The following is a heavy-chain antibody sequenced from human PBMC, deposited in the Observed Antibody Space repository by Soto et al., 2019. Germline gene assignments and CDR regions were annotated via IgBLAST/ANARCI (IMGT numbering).Heavy chain of an antibody. CDR2: ISWDGGST. D-gene: IGHD3-22*01. Sequence: GGSLRLSCAASGFTFDDYAMHWVRQAPGKGLEWVSLISWDGGSTYYADSVKGRFTISRDNSKNSLYLQMNSLRAEDTALYYCAKARDPVVITTAFDIWGQGTMVTVSS. V-gene: IGHV3-43D*03. CDR3: AKARDPVVITTAFDI. J-gene: IGHJ3*02. CDR1: GFTFDDYA.